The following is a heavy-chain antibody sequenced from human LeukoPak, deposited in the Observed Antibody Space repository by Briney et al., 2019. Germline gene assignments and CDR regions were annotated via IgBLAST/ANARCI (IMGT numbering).Heavy chain of an antibody. CDR2: IIPTSSVP. J-gene: IGHJ4*02. Sequence: SVKVSCKASGGTFSTFAIGWVRQAPGQGFEWMGRIIPTSSVPNYAQKFRDRLTNSADASARTAYLELSSLTSDDTAVYYCAREPRVGESTSTFWGQGTLVTVSS. V-gene: IGHV1-69*01. D-gene: IGHD3-16*01. CDR3: AREPRVGESTSTF. CDR1: GGTFSTFA.